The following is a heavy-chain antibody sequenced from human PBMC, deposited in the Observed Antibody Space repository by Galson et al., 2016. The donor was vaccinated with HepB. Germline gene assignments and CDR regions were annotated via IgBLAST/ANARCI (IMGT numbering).Heavy chain of an antibody. Sequence: SLRLSCAASGSTFRNYAMSWVRQIPGKGLEWVSVISGGGGSTYYADSVKGRFTITRDNSKDTLILQMSTLTAEDTATYFCARSPAAYNAEWFDLWGQGTLVTVSS. CDR3: ARSPAAYNAEWFDL. CDR1: GSTFRNYA. J-gene: IGHJ5*02. V-gene: IGHV3-23*01. D-gene: IGHD2-2*01. CDR2: ISGGGGST.